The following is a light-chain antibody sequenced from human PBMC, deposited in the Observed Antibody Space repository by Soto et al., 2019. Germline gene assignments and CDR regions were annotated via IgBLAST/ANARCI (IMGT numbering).Light chain of an antibody. CDR1: SSNIGSNY. J-gene: IGLJ2*01. Sequence: QAVVTQPPSASGTPGQRVTISCSGSSSNIGSNYAYWYQQLPGTAPKLLIYRNDQRPSGVPDRFSGSKSGTSASLAISGLRSEDEAAYFCATWDDSLSGLVIGGGTKLTVL. CDR3: ATWDDSLSGLV. V-gene: IGLV1-47*01. CDR2: RND.